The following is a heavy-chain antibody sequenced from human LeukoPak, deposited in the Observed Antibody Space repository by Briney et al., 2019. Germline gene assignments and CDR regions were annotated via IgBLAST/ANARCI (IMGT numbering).Heavy chain of an antibody. CDR1: GFTFSSYT. D-gene: IGHD1-1*01. CDR3: ARRGTDASFSFFDV. J-gene: IGHJ3*01. Sequence: GGSLRLSCAASGFTFSSYTMHWVRQIPGEGPEWVSSISGDTTYIYYADSLKGRFTISRDNTNTSLFLQMNSLRAEDTATYFCARRGTDASFSFFDVWGQGTMVIVSS. V-gene: IGHV3-21*01. CDR2: ISGDTTYI.